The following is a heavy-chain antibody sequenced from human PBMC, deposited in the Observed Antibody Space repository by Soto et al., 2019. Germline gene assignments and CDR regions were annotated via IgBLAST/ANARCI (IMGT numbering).Heavy chain of an antibody. J-gene: IGHJ4*02. CDR1: GFTFSSYA. CDR2: IGNSGGR. CDR3: AQRIPVDGNQVFGS. V-gene: IGHV3-23*01. Sequence: EVQLLESGGGLVQPGGSLRLSCAASGFTFSSYAMTWVRQAPGKGLEWVSSIGNSGGRYYADSVKGRFTVSRYNSKNTVYLQVDRLRLEDTARYYCAQRIPVDGNQVFGSWGQGALVTVSS. D-gene: IGHD6-19*01.